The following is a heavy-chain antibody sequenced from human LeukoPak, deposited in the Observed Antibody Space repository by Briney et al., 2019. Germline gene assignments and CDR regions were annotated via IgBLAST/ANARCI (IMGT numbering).Heavy chain of an antibody. CDR1: GLTFSTSG. D-gene: IGHD2-2*01. J-gene: IGHJ5*02. CDR3: ARDPDIVVVPAAEP. CDR2: IGPTGSDR. V-gene: IGHV3-21*06. Sequence: GGSLRLSCTASGLTFSTSGFNWVRQAPGKGLEWVASIGPTGSDRYHADSIKGRFTISRDNANNFLYLQMNSLRAEDTAVYYCARDPDIVVVPAAEPWGQGTLVTVSS.